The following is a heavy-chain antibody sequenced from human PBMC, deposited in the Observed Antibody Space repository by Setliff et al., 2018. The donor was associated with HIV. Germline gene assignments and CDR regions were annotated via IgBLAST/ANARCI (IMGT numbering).Heavy chain of an antibody. J-gene: IGHJ4*02. D-gene: IGHD2-21*01. CDR1: GGSIRSHY. V-gene: IGHV4-4*07. CDR3: ATYAGNGGGKGY. CDR2: TYSSGST. Sequence: LSLTCAVSGGSIRSHYWSWIRQPAGKGLEWIGQTYSSGSTKCNPSLKSRVTISVDTSKNQFSLTLSSVTAADTAMYYCATYAGNGGGKGYWGQGTLVTVSS.